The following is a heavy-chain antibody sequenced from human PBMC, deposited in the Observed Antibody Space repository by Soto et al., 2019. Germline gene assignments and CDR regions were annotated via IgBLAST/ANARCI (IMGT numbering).Heavy chain of an antibody. CDR3: TNTGWLLGDDY. CDR1: GFTLHDAW. D-gene: IGHD3-22*01. V-gene: IGHV3-15*07. CDR2: IKSNTDGGTT. J-gene: IGHJ4*02. Sequence: GGSLRLSCIASGFTLHDAWMSWVRQTPGKGLEWVGRIKSNTDGGTTDIAAPVKGRFTISRDDSKTTLYLQMNSLKTEETGVYYCTNTGWLLGDDYWGQGTLVTVSS.